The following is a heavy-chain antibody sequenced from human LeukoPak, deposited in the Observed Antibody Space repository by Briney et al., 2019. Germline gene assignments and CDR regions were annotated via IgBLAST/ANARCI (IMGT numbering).Heavy chain of an antibody. J-gene: IGHJ4*02. V-gene: IGHV4-39*07. CDR1: GGSISNSDFY. D-gene: IGHD2-21*02. CDR2: VSHSGTT. CDR3: VREVVTTILMFDH. Sequence: SETLSLTCTVSGGSISNSDFYWDWIHQTPGKGLEWIGSVSHSGTTYSNPSLTSRVTISVDTSKNQFSLKVNSVTAADTAVYYCVREVVTTILMFDHWGQGTPVTVSS.